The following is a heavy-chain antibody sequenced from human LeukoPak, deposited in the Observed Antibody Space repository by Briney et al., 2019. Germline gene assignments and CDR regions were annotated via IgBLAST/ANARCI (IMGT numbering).Heavy chain of an antibody. V-gene: IGHV7-4-1*02. D-gene: IGHD3-22*01. CDR1: GYSFTNYA. J-gene: IGHJ4*02. CDR2: INTNTGNP. CDR3: ARDWYYDSSGLDLDY. Sequence: ASVKVSCKASGYSFTNYAMNWVRQAPGQGLEWMGWINTNTGNPTYAQGFIGRFVFSLDTSVSTAYLQISSLKAEDTAVYYCARDWYYDSSGLDLDYWGQGTLVTVSS.